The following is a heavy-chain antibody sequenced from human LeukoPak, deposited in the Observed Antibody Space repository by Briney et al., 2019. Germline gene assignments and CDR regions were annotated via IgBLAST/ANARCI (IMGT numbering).Heavy chain of an antibody. CDR2: VKPKSGDS. Sequence: ASVGVSCKASGYTFTNYHMHWVRQAPGQGLEWLGLVKPKSGDSDFVQKFRGRVTVTTDTSTSTAYMELRSLRSDDTAVYYCARDLTVTTSDYWGQGTLVTVSS. D-gene: IGHD4-11*01. CDR3: ARDLTVTTSDY. V-gene: IGHV1-2*06. J-gene: IGHJ4*02. CDR1: GYTFTNYH.